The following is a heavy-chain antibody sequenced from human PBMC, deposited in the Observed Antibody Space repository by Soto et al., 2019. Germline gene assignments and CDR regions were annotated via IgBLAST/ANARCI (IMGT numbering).Heavy chain of an antibody. CDR2: IYCSGST. CDR3: AASGYDFWSGHNWFDP. CDR1: GGSSGGHD. Sequence: TSETLCLTCSVSGGSSGGHDGSWLRPPPGKGLEWIGYIYCSGSTNYNPSLKSRATISVDTSKNQFSLTLSSVPAADTAVYSCAASGYDFWSGHNWFDPWGQGTLVTVSS. D-gene: IGHD3-3*01. V-gene: IGHV4-59*08. J-gene: IGHJ5*02.